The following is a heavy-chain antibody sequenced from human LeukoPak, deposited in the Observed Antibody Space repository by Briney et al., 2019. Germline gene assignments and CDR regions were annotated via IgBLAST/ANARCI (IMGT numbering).Heavy chain of an antibody. J-gene: IGHJ4*02. CDR1: GGSISHFF. Sequence: SETLSLTCTVSGGSISHFFWSWIRQPPGKGLEWNGYIYSSGGTNYNPSLKSRVTISEDTSKNQFSLKLTAVTAADTAVYYCARLADTTLANYFLDYWGQGTLVTVSS. V-gene: IGHV4-4*09. D-gene: IGHD5-24*01. CDR3: ARLADTTLANYFLDY. CDR2: IYSSGGT.